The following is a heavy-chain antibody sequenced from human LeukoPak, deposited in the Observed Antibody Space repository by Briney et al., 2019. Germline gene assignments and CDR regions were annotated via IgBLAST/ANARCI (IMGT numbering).Heavy chain of an antibody. CDR3: VRSPQLDP. J-gene: IGHJ5*02. CDR1: GGSISSYY. Sequence: PSETLSLTCSVSGGSISSYYWSWVRQPPGKGLEWIGYIQNSVTSYTDNPSLQSRVTISVDTSKNQFSLKVTSVTAADTAVNYCVRSPQLDPWGQGTLVTVSS. V-gene: IGHV4-59*01. CDR2: IQNSVTSY.